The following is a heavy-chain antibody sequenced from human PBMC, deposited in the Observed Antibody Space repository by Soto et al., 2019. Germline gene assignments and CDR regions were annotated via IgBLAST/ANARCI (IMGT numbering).Heavy chain of an antibody. CDR2: ISAYNSNR. CDR3: ARGGSPIDY. D-gene: IGHD3-16*01. Sequence: QVKLVQSGAEVKKPGASVKVSCKASGYTFTNFGISWVRQAPGQGLEWMGWISAYNSNRNYAQKFQGRVTMTTDTSASTAYVGVRSLRFGDTAVYYWARGGSPIDYWGQGTLVTVSS. CDR1: GYTFTNFG. J-gene: IGHJ4*02. V-gene: IGHV1-18*01.